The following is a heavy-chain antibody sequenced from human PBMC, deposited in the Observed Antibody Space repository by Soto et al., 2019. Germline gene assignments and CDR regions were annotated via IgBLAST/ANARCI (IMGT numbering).Heavy chain of an antibody. V-gene: IGHV3-21*01. CDR3: ASMYGDPGIGYYCYMDV. CDR2: ISSSSSYI. Sequence: EVQLVESGGGLVKPGGSLRLSCAASGFTFSSYSMNWVRQAPGKGLEWVSSISSSSSYIYYADSVKGRFTISRDNAKNSMYRQINSLGAEATAVYYCASMYGDPGIGYYCYMDVWGKGTTVTVSS. J-gene: IGHJ6*03. CDR1: GFTFSSYS. D-gene: IGHD4-17*01.